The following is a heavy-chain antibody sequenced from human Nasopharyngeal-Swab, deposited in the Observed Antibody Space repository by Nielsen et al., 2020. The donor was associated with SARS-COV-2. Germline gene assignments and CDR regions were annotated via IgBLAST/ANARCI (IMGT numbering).Heavy chain of an antibody. CDR2: IYYSGST. Sequence: SETLSLTCTVSGGSISSYYWGWIRQPPGKGLEWIGSIYYSGSTYYNPSLKSRVTISVDTSKNQFSLKLSSVTAADTAVYYCARTYCGGDCYSSVYYFDYWGQGTLVTVSS. CDR3: ARTYCGGDCYSSVYYFDY. V-gene: IGHV4-39*07. J-gene: IGHJ4*02. CDR1: GGSISSYY. D-gene: IGHD2-21*02.